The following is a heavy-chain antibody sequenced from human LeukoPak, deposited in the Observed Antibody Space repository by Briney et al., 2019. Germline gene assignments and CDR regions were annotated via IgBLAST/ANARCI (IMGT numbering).Heavy chain of an antibody. CDR3: ARTTEAHSWRTRYYDYYMDV. V-gene: IGHV4-59*01. CDR1: GGSISSYY. D-gene: IGHD6-13*01. Sequence: SETLSLTCTVSGGSISSYYWSWIRQPPGKRLEWIGYIYYSGSTNYNPSLKSRVTISVDTSKNQFSLKLSSVTAADTAVYYCARTTEAHSWRTRYYDYYMDVWGKGTTVTVSS. CDR2: IYYSGST. J-gene: IGHJ6*03.